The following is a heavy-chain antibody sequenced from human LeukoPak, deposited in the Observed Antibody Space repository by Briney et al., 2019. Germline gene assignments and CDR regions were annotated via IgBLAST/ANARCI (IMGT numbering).Heavy chain of an antibody. CDR3: ASPSARWLPYFDY. V-gene: IGHV4-39*01. D-gene: IGHD6-19*01. CDR2: IYYSGST. J-gene: IGHJ4*02. CDR1: GGSISSSSYY. Sequence: SETLSLTCTVSGGSISSSSYYWGWIRQPPGKGLEWIGSIYYSGSTYYNPSLKSRVTISVDTSKNQFSLKLSSVTAADTAVYYCASPSARWLPYFDYWGQGTLVTVSS.